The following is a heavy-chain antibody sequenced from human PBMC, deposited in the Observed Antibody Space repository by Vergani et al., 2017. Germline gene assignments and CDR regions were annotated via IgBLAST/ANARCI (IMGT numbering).Heavy chain of an antibody. CDR3: AKPQGGGFGELYYFDY. CDR1: GFTFDDYA. J-gene: IGHJ4*02. Sequence: EVQLVESGGGLVQPGRSLRLSCAASGFTFDDYAMHWVRQAPGKGLEWVSGISGSGGSTYYADSVKGRFTISRDNSKNTLYLQMNSLRAEDTAVYYCAKPQGGGFGELYYFDYWGQGTLVTVSS. V-gene: IGHV3-23*04. D-gene: IGHD3-10*01. CDR2: ISGSGGST.